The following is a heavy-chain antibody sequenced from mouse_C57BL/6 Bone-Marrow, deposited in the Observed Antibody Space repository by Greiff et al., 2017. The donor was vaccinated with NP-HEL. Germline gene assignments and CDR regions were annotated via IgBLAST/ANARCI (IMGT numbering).Heavy chain of an antibody. CDR1: GYTFTDYY. V-gene: IGHV1-26*01. CDR3: ARYYGSSYGFDY. D-gene: IGHD1-1*01. J-gene: IGHJ2*01. Sequence: VQLQQSGPELVKPGASVKISCKASGYTFTDYYMNWVKQSHGKSLEWIGDINPNNGGTSYNQKFKGKATLTVDKSSSTAYMELRRLTSEDSAVYYCARYYGSSYGFDYWGQGTTLTVSS. CDR2: INPNNGGT.